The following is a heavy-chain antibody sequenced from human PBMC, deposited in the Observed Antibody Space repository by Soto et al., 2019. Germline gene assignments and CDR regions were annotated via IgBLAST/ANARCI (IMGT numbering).Heavy chain of an antibody. D-gene: IGHD1-1*01. Sequence: EVQMVESGGGLVKPGGSLRLSCAASGFTFSRYSMHWVRQAPGKWLEWVSSINWRSTYILYADSVRGRFTISRDNAKGSLYLQMNSLRAEDTGVYYGARSPNEESPDYWGQGTLVTVSS. J-gene: IGHJ4*02. CDR2: INWRSTYI. CDR3: ARSPNEESPDY. V-gene: IGHV3-21*01. CDR1: GFTFSRYS.